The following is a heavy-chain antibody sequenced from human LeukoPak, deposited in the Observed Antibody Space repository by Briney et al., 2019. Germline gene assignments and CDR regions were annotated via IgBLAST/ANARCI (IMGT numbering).Heavy chain of an antibody. CDR3: ARNKEGKSLDY. CDR1: GYTFTSYA. CDR2: IIPIFGTA. J-gene: IGHJ4*02. Sequence: SVKVSCKASGYTFTSYAISWVRQAPGQGLEWMGGIIPIFGTANYAQKFQGRVTITADKSTSTAYMELSRLKFDDTAVYYCARNKEGKSLDYWGQGTLVTVSS. V-gene: IGHV1-69*06.